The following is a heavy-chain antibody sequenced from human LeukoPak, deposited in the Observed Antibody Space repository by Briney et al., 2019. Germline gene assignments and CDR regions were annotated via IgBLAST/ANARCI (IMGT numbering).Heavy chain of an antibody. J-gene: IGHJ4*02. Sequence: GGSLRLSCAASGFTFSSYGIHWVRQAPGKGLEWVAIIWYDGSNKYYGDSVKGRFTISRDNSKNTVYLQMSSLRAEDTAVYYCARDLSSTWPANFDFWGQGTLVTVSS. CDR3: ARDLSSTWPANFDF. CDR2: IWYDGSNK. D-gene: IGHD2-2*01. CDR1: GFTFSSYG. V-gene: IGHV3-33*01.